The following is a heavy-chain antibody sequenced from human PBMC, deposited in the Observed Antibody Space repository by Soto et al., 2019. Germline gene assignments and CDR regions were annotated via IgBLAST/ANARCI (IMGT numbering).Heavy chain of an antibody. Sequence: ASVKVSCKASGYTFIGYYLHWVRQAPGQGLEWMGWINPNSGGTNYAQKFQGRVTMTWDASVTTVHMEVRRLRSDDTAIYYCARDKGISTDASDIWGQGTMVTVS. CDR3: ARDKGISTDASDI. CDR1: GYTFIGYY. D-gene: IGHD2-2*01. V-gene: IGHV1-2*02. J-gene: IGHJ3*02. CDR2: INPNSGGT.